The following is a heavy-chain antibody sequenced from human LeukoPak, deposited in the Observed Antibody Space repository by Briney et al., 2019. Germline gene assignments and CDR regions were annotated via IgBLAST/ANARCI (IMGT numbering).Heavy chain of an antibody. CDR3: ARLLQTGLAARHYYFDY. D-gene: IGHD6-6*01. CDR2: IYYSGST. V-gene: IGHV4-31*11. Sequence: SETLSLTCAVYGGSFSGAYYWSWIRQHPGKGLEWIGYIYYSGSTYYNPSLKSRVTISVDTSKNQFSLKLSSVTAADTAVYYCARLLQTGLAARHYYFDYWGQGTLVTVSS. CDR1: GGSFSGAYY. J-gene: IGHJ4*02.